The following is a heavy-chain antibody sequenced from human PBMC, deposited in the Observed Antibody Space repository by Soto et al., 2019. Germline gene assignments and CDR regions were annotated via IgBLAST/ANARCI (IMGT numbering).Heavy chain of an antibody. CDR2: ISTYNDNT. V-gene: IGHV1-18*04. J-gene: IGHJ4*02. Sequence: ASVQISCKASGFTLTSYGISWERHAPGQGLELRGWISTYNDNTNYAQRCQVRVTMTKDTSTSTAYMELSTLRSEDTAVYYGARERSRYDRSGNYRPDYWGQEILVTVSS. D-gene: IGHD3-22*01. CDR1: GFTLTSYG. CDR3: ARERSRYDRSGNYRPDY.